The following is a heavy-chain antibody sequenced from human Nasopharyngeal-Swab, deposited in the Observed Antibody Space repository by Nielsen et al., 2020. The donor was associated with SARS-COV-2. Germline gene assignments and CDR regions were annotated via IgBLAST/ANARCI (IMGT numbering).Heavy chain of an antibody. D-gene: IGHD2-15*01. Sequence: GGSLRLSCAASGFTFSSYSMNWVRQAPGKGLEWVSYISSSGSSINYADSVKGRFTISRDNARNSLYLQMNSLRAEDTAVYYCARRAGYCSGGSDCYYFDPWGQGTLVTVSP. CDR2: ISSSGSSI. J-gene: IGHJ4*02. CDR1: GFTFSSYS. V-gene: IGHV3-48*04. CDR3: ARRAGYCSGGSDCYYFDP.